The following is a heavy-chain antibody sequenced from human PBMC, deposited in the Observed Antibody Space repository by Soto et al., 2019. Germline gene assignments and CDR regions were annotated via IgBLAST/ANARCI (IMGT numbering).Heavy chain of an antibody. Sequence: QVQLVQSGAEEKKPGASVKVSYKASGYTFTGYAMHWVRQAPGQRLEWMGWINAGNGNTKYSQKFQGRVTITRDTSASTAYMDLSSLRTEDTAVYYCARAVAVPADFDYWGQGTLVTVSS. V-gene: IGHV1-3*05. D-gene: IGHD6-19*01. CDR2: INAGNGNT. CDR3: ARAVAVPADFDY. J-gene: IGHJ4*02. CDR1: GYTFTGYA.